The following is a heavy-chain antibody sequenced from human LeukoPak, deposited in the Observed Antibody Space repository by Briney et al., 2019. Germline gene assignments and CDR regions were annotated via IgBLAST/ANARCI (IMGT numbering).Heavy chain of an antibody. D-gene: IGHD3-22*01. Sequence: ASVKVSCKASGYTFTSYGISWVRQAPGQGLEWMGWISAYSGNTNYAQKLQGRVTMTTDTSTSTAYMELRSLRSDDTAVYYCARVVTMIVVVSSWFDPWGQGTLVTVSS. CDR1: GYTFTSYG. J-gene: IGHJ5*02. V-gene: IGHV1-18*01. CDR2: ISAYSGNT. CDR3: ARVVTMIVVVSSWFDP.